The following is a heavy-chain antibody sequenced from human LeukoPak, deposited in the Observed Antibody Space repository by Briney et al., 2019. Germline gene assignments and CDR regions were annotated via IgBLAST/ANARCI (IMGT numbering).Heavy chain of an antibody. V-gene: IGHV4-59*01. CDR3: ARGRRGYYDILTGYYTPTDFDY. CDR2: IYYSGST. D-gene: IGHD3-9*01. Sequence: SETLSLTCTVSGGSISSYYWSWIRQPPGKGLEWIGYIYYSGSTNYNPSLKSRVTISVDTSKNQFSLKLSSVTAADTAVYYCARGRRGYYDILTGYYTPTDFDYWGQGTLVTVSS. J-gene: IGHJ4*02. CDR1: GGSISSYY.